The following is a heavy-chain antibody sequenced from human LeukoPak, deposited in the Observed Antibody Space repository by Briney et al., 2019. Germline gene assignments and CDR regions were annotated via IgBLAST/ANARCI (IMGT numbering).Heavy chain of an antibody. D-gene: IGHD4-17*01. CDR1: GFTLSSYS. CDR2: ISSSSSTI. Sequence: PGGSLRLSCAASGFTLSSYSMNWVRQAPGKGLEWVSYISSSSSTIYYADSVKGRFTISRDNAKNSLYLQMNSLRDEDTAVYYCARKHHYGDYGRFDYWGQGTLVTVSS. J-gene: IGHJ4*02. CDR3: ARKHHYGDYGRFDY. V-gene: IGHV3-48*02.